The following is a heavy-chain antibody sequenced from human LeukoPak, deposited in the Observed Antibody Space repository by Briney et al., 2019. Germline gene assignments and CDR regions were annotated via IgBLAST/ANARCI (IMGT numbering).Heavy chain of an antibody. CDR3: AKDIGALYYDFWSGRFDY. D-gene: IGHD3-3*01. J-gene: IGHJ4*02. CDR2: ISWNSGSI. Sequence: PGGSLRPSCAASGFTFDDYAMHWVRQAPGKGLEWDSGISWNSGSIGYADSVKGRFTISRDNAKNSLYLQMNSLRAEDTALYYCAKDIGALYYDFWSGRFDYWGQGTLVTVSS. CDR1: GFTFDDYA. V-gene: IGHV3-9*01.